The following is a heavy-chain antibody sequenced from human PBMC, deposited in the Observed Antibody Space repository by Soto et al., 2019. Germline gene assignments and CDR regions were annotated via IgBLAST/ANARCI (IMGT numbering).Heavy chain of an antibody. D-gene: IGHD2-15*01. J-gene: IGHJ4*02. CDR3: ARDHEESGDFSGGSCYSETPLDDY. CDR1: GFTFSSYA. Sequence: QVQLVESGGGVVQPGRSLRLSCAASGFTFSSYAMHWVRQAPGKGLEWVAVISYDGSNKYYADSVKGRFTISRDNSKNALYLQMNSLRTGDTAVYYCARDHEESGDFSGGSCYSETPLDDYWGQGTLVTVSS. V-gene: IGHV3-30-3*01. CDR2: ISYDGSNK.